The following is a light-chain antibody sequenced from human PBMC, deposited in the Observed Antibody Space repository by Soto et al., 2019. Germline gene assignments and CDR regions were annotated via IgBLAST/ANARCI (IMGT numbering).Light chain of an antibody. Sequence: QPVLTQPPSVSGAPGQRVTLSCTGSSSNIGAGYDVHWYQQLPGTAPKLLIYGNSNRPSGVPDRFSGSKSGTSASLSITGLQAEDEADYYCQSYDSSLSGSTVFGGGTKLTVL. CDR2: GNS. V-gene: IGLV1-40*01. J-gene: IGLJ2*01. CDR3: QSYDSSLSGSTV. CDR1: SSNIGAGYD.